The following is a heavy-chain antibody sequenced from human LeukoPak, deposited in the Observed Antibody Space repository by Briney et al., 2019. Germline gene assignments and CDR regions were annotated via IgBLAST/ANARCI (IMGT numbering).Heavy chain of an antibody. CDR1: GFTFSDYY. CDR2: ISSSGSTI. D-gene: IGHD2-21*02. Sequence: PGGSLRLSCAASGFTFSDYYMSWIRQAPGKGLEWVSYISSSGSTIYYADSVKGRFTISRDNAKNSLYLQMNSLRAEDTAVYYCARDLFTYCGGDCYYYYGMDVWGQGTTVTVSS. V-gene: IGHV3-11*01. CDR3: ARDLFTYCGGDCYYYYGMDV. J-gene: IGHJ6*02.